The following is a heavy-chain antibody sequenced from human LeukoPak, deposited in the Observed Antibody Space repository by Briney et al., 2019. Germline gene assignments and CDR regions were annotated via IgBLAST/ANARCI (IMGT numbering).Heavy chain of an antibody. D-gene: IGHD2-2*02. J-gene: IGHJ4*02. CDR3: ASGYPVDY. CDR2: INHSGST. CDR1: GGSISSYY. Sequence: SETLSLTCTVSGGSISSYYWSWIRQPPGKGLEWIGEINHSGSTNYNPSLKSRVTISVDTSKNQFSLKLSSVTAADTAVYYCASGYPVDYWGQGTLVTVSS. V-gene: IGHV4-34*01.